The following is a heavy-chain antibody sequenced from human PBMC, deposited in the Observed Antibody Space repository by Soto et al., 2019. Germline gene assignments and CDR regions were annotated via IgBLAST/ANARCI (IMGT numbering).Heavy chain of an antibody. J-gene: IGHJ4*02. CDR2: IIPIHGTT. CDR3: ARGWGLVS. V-gene: IGHV1-69*01. D-gene: IGHD3-16*01. CDR1: GGSLTSYP. Sequence: QMEQSGAEVRKPGSSVKVSCKPSGGSLTSYPMAWVRQAPGQGFEWMGGIIPIHGTTEYAQKFQGRVTSTVDESTNRATLELTGLTSEDTAVYYCARGWGLVSWGQGTLVTVSS.